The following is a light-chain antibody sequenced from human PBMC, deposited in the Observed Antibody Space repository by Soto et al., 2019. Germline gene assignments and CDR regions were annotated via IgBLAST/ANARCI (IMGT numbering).Light chain of an antibody. V-gene: IGKV3-20*01. CDR2: GAS. CDR1: QSLSSS. CDR3: QQYGSSPRIT. J-gene: IGKJ5*01. Sequence: EIVLTQSPATLSLSPGERATLSCRASQSLSSSLAWYQQKPGQAPRLLIYGASSRATGIPDRFSGSGSGTDFTLTISRLEPEDFAVYYCQQYGSSPRITFGQGTRLEIK.